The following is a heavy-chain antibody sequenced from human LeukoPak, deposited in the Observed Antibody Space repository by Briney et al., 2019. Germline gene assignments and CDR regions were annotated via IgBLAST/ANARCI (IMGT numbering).Heavy chain of an antibody. J-gene: IGHJ4*02. V-gene: IGHV4-34*01. CDR2: INHSGST. Sequence: PSETLSLTCAVYGGSFSGYYWSWIRQPPGKGLEWIGEINHSGSTNYNPSLKSRVTISVDTSKNQFSLKLSSVTAADTAVYYCARGRVTYYYDSSGYYYGVWGQGTLVTVS. CDR1: GGSFSGYY. CDR3: ARGRVTYYYDSSGYYYGV. D-gene: IGHD3-22*01.